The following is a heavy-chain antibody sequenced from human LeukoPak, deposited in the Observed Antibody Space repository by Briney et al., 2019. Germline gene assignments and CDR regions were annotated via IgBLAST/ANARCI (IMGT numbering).Heavy chain of an antibody. V-gene: IGHV3-66*01. CDR3: ARDLGYSYGYVDY. Sequence: GGSLRLSCAASEFSVGSNYMTWVRQAPGKGLEWVSLIYSGGSTYYADSVKGRFTISRDNSKNTLYLQMNSLRAEDTAVYYCARDLGYSYGYVDYWGQGTLVTVSS. D-gene: IGHD5-18*01. CDR1: EFSVGSNY. J-gene: IGHJ4*02. CDR2: IYSGGST.